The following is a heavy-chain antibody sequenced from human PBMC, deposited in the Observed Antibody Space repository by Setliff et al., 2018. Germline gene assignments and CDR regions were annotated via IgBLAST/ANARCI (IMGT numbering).Heavy chain of an antibody. Sequence: GSLRLSCAASGFTLSSYWMHWVRQVPGKGLVWVSRINSDGSSTGYADSVKGRFTISRDNAKNTLFLQMNSLRAEDTAVYYCESTLEGRVVVGVPTIIDPPNPLQALPWG. J-gene: IGHJ5*02. V-gene: IGHV3-74*01. D-gene: IGHD2-2*01. CDR1: GFTLSSYW. CDR2: INSDGSST. CDR3: ESTLEGRVVVGVPTIIDPPNPLQALP.